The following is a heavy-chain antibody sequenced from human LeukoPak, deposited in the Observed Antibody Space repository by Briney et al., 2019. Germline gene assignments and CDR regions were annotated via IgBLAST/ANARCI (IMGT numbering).Heavy chain of an antibody. CDR3: ATQSRSCSGTACSWGVVHY. CDR2: IRHDGTTK. D-gene: IGHD2-15*01. CDR1: GFTFNTYS. V-gene: IGHV3-30*02. Sequence: QLGGSLRLSCVASGFTFNTYSFHWVRQAPGKGLEWVAIIRHDGTTKYRSDSVRGRFTVSRDNSRNTLYLQMNSLGVEDTALYYCATQSRSCSGTACSWGVVHYWGQGTLVTVSA. J-gene: IGHJ4*02.